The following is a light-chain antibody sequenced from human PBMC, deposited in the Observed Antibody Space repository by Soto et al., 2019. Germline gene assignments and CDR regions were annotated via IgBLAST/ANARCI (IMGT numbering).Light chain of an antibody. Sequence: ALTQPASVSGSPGQSITISCTGTSSDVGGYNYVSWYQQHPGKAPKLMNYDVSNRPSGVSNRFSGSKSGNTASLTISGLQAEDEADYYCSSYTSSSTLVVFGGGTKLTVL. J-gene: IGLJ2*01. V-gene: IGLV2-14*01. CDR2: DVS. CDR3: SSYTSSSTLVV. CDR1: SSDVGGYNY.